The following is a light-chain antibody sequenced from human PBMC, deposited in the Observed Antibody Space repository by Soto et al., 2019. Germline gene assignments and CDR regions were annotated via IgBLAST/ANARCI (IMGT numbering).Light chain of an antibody. V-gene: IGKV1-5*03. CDR1: QIIGNW. CDR2: KAS. CDR3: QQYNTFPLT. J-gene: IGKJ4*01. Sequence: DTQMTQSPSTLSASVGDRVTITCRASQIIGNWLAWYQQKPGKAPKLLIYKASSLESGVPSRFSGSGSGTEFTLSISSLQPYDFASYYCQQYNTFPLTVGGGTKVEIK.